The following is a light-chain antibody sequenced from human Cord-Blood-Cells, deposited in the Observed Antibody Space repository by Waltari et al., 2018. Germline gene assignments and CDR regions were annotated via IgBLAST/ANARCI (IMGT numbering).Light chain of an antibody. J-gene: IGLJ1*01. Sequence: QSALTQPPSASGSPGPSVTISCTGTSSDVGGYNYVSWYQQHPGKDPKLVIYEVSKRPSGVPDRFSGSKSGNTASLTVSGLQAEDEADYYCSSYAGSNNYVFGTGTKVTVL. CDR3: SSYAGSNNYV. V-gene: IGLV2-8*01. CDR1: SSDVGGYNY. CDR2: EVS.